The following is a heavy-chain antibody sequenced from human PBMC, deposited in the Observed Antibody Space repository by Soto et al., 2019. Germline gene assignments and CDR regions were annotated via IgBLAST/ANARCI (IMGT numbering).Heavy chain of an antibody. V-gene: IGHV3-66*01. Sequence: EVQLVESGGGLVQPGGSLRLSCAASGFTVSSNYLSWVVQAPGKGLEWGSVIYSGGSTDDAYAVKGRFTIARDNNKNTRYLQMSSLRGEATAVYYCARDSITMVREPHGAYYYYYMDVWGKGNPLTV. CDR1: GFTVSSNY. CDR2: IYSGGST. D-gene: IGHD3-10*01. CDR3: ARDSITMVREPHGAYYYYYMDV. J-gene: IGHJ6*03.